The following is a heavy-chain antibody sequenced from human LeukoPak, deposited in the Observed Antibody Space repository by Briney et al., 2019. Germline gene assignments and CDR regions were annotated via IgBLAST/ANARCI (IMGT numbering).Heavy chain of an antibody. CDR1: GYSISSGYY. D-gene: IGHD2-2*01. CDR3: ARGTSNPPYYYYYMDV. J-gene: IGHJ6*03. V-gene: IGHV4-38-2*02. Sequence: SETLSLTCTVSGYSISSGYYWGWIRQPPGKGLEWIGSIYHSGSTYYNPSLKSRVTISVDTSKNQFSLKLSSVTAADTAVYYCARGTSNPPYYYYYMDVWGKGTTVTVSS. CDR2: IYHSGST.